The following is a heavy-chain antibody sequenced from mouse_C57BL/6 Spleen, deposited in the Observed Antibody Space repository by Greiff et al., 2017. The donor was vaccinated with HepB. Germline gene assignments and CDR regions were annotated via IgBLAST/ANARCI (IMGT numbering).Heavy chain of an antibody. CDR3: ARGDSNGFAY. D-gene: IGHD2-5*01. J-gene: IGHJ3*01. Sequence: EVQLVESGGGLVQPGGSLKLSCAASGFTFSDYGMAWVRQAPRKGPEWVAFISNLAYSIYYADTVTGRFTISRENAKNTLYLEMSSLRSEDTAMYYCARGDSNGFAYWGQGTLVTVSA. CDR2: ISNLAYSI. V-gene: IGHV5-15*01. CDR1: GFTFSDYG.